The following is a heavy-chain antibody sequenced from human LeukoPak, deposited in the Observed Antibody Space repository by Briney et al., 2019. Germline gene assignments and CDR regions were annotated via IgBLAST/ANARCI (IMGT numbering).Heavy chain of an antibody. CDR2: IKSKTDGGTT. J-gene: IGHJ4*02. V-gene: IGHV3-15*01. CDR1: GFTFSNAW. D-gene: IGHD3-10*01. Sequence: GRSLRLSCAASGFTFSNAWMSWVRQAPGKGLEWVGRIKSKTDGGTTDYAAPVKGRFTISRDDSKNTLYLQMNSLKTEDTAVYYCTTDQYYYGSGSFDYWGQGTLVTVSS. CDR3: TTDQYYYGSGSFDY.